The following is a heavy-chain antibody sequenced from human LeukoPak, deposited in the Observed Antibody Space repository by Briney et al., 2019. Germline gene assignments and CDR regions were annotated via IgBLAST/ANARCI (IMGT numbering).Heavy chain of an antibody. D-gene: IGHD3-22*01. CDR3: ATTYYYDSSGYYYLDY. V-gene: IGHV4-31*03. J-gene: IGHJ4*02. Sequence: SETLSLTCTVSGGSISSGGYYWSRIRQHPGKGLEWIGYIYYSGSTYCNPSLKSRVTISVDTSKNQFSLKLSSVTAADTAVYYCATTYYYDSSGYYYLDYWGQGTLVTVSS. CDR1: GGSISSGGYY. CDR2: IYYSGST.